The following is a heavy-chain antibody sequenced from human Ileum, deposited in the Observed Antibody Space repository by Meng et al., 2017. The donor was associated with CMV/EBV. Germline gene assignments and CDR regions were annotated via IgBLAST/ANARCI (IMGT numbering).Heavy chain of an antibody. J-gene: IGHJ4*02. Sequence: VQLQEPAPRLVKPSETLSLTCTVSGDSIKNYYWTWLRQPAGKGLEWLGRIHYSGGTDDNPSLKSRVTLSIDTSKNQLSLKIYSVTAADTAVYYCARAGARGVPVDLWGQGTLVTVSS. CDR3: ARAGARGVPVDL. V-gene: IGHV4-4*07. D-gene: IGHD3-10*01. CDR2: IHYSGGT. CDR1: GDSIKNYY.